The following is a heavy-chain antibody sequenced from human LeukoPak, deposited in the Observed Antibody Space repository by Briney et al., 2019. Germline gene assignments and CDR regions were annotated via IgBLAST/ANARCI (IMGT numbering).Heavy chain of an antibody. CDR2: IRYDGSNK. J-gene: IGHJ6*03. CDR1: GFTSSSYG. Sequence: RRSLRLSCAASGFTSSSYGMHWVRQAPGKGLEWVAFIRYDGSNKYYADSVKGRFTISRDNSKDTLYLQMNSLRAEDTAVYYCAKAGGRYQLLLSYYYYYMDVWGKGTTVTVSS. V-gene: IGHV3-30*02. CDR3: AKAGGRYQLLLSYYYYYMDV. D-gene: IGHD2-2*01.